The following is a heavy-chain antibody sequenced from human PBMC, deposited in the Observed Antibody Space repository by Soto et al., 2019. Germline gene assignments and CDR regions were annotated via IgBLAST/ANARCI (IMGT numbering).Heavy chain of an antibody. V-gene: IGHV3-23*01. D-gene: IGHD3-22*01. CDR3: ARDSTDYYDSSSYCDY. CDR2: ISGSGGST. Sequence: GSLRLSCAASGCTFSSYAMSWVRQAPGKGLEWVSAISGSGGSTYYADSVKGRFTISRDNSKNTLYLQMNSLRVEDTAVYYCARDSTDYYDSSSYCDYWGQGALVTVSS. J-gene: IGHJ4*02. CDR1: GCTFSSYA.